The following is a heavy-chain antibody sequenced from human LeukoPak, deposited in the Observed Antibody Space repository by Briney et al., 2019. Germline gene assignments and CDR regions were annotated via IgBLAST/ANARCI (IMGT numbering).Heavy chain of an antibody. J-gene: IGHJ4*02. Sequence: SETLSLTCTVSGGSISSYYWSWIRQPPGKGLEWVGYIYYSGSTNYNPSLKSRVPISVDTPKNQFSLKLSSVTAADTAVYYCARAMVRGVMAGFDYWGQGTLVTVSS. D-gene: IGHD3-10*01. V-gene: IGHV4-59*01. CDR2: IYYSGST. CDR3: ARAMVRGVMAGFDY. CDR1: GGSISSYY.